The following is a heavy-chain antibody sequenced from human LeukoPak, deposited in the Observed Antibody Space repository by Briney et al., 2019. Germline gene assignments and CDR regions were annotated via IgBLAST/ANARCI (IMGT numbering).Heavy chain of an antibody. Sequence: GASVKVSCKASGYTFTGYYMHWVRQAPGQGLEWMGGIIPIFGTANYAQKFQGRVTITADESTSTAYMELSSLRSEDTAVYYCARGQVAAPRVGMDVWGKGTTVTVSS. J-gene: IGHJ6*04. D-gene: IGHD6-19*01. CDR3: ARGQVAAPRVGMDV. V-gene: IGHV1-69*13. CDR1: GYTFTGYY. CDR2: IIPIFGTA.